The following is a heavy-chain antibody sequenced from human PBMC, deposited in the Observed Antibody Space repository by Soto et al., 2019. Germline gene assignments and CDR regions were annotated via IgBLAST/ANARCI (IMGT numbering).Heavy chain of an antibody. CDR2: IWYDGSNK. CDR3: ARDQWELLYAPSFFDY. D-gene: IGHD1-26*01. V-gene: IGHV3-33*01. CDR1: GVTFSSYG. Sequence: GGSLRLSCAASGVTFSSYGMHWVRQAPGKGLEWVAVIWYDGSNKYYADSVKGRFTISRDNSKNTLYLQMNSLRAEDTAVYYCARDQWELLYAPSFFDYWGQGTLVTSPQ. J-gene: IGHJ4*02.